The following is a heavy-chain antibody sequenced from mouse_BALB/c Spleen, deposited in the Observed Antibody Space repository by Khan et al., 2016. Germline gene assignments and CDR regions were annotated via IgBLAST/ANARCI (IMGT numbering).Heavy chain of an antibody. J-gene: IGHJ3*01. D-gene: IGHD1-1*01. CDR1: GYSITSDYA. Sequence: EVQLQESGPGLVKPSQSLSLTCTVTGYSITSDYAWNWIRQFPGNNLEWMGYISYSGSTSYNPSLKSRISITRDPSTNQFFLQLNSVTTEDTATYYCETTVVAPRFADWGQGTLVTVSA. CDR3: ETTVVAPRFAD. CDR2: ISYSGST. V-gene: IGHV3-2*02.